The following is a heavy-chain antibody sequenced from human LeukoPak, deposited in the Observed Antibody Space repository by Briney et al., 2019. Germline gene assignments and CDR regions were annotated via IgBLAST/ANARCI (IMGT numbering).Heavy chain of an antibody. CDR1: GFTFSSYS. J-gene: IGHJ3*02. V-gene: IGHV3-21*01. CDR3: ARDHQYYYDSRGSLDAFDI. CDR2: ISSSSSYI. D-gene: IGHD3-22*01. Sequence: GGSLRLSCAASGFTFSSYSMNWVRQAPGKGLEWVSSISSSSSYIYYADSVKGRFTISRENAKNSLYLQMNGLRAEDTAVYYCARDHQYYYDSRGSLDAFDIWGQGTMVTVSS.